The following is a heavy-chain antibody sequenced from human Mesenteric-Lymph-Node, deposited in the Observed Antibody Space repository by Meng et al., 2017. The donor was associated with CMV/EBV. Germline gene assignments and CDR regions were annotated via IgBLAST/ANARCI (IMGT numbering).Heavy chain of an antibody. D-gene: IGHD4-11*01. J-gene: IGHJ6*02. CDR3: ARVAHSSYGFYYYGMDV. V-gene: IGHV1-2*02. CDR2: INPNSGGT. Sequence: SVKVSCKASGYTFTGYYMHWVRQAPGQGLEWMGWINPNSGGTNYAQKFQGRVTMTRDTSITTAYMELSSLGSDDTAVYYCARVAHSSYGFYYYGMDVWGQGTAVTVSS. CDR1: GYTFTGYY.